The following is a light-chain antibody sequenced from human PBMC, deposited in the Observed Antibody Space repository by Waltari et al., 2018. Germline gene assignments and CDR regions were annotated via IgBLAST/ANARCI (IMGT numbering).Light chain of an antibody. CDR2: DVS. CDR1: TSAVGAYNY. J-gene: IGLJ2*01. Sequence: QSALTQPASVSGSPGQSITISCTGTTSAVGAYNYVSWYQQHPGKAPRLMIFDVSNRPSGVSNRFSGSKSGNTASLTISGLQAEDEADYYCNSYTSSSTLLFGGGTRLTVL. V-gene: IGLV2-14*03. CDR3: NSYTSSSTLL.